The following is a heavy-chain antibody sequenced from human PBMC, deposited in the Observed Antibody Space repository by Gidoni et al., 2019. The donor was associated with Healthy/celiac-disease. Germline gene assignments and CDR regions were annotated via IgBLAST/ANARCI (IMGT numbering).Heavy chain of an antibody. Sequence: QVQLVQSGAEVKKPGSSVKVSCKASGGTFSIYTISWVRQAPGQGLEWMGRIIPILGIANYAQKFQGRVTITADKSTSTAYMELSSLRSEDTAVYYCASIAAAGTTAYYYYGMDVWGQGTTVTVSS. D-gene: IGHD6-13*01. CDR1: GGTFSIYT. CDR3: ASIAAAGTTAYYYYGMDV. J-gene: IGHJ6*02. CDR2: IIPILGIA. V-gene: IGHV1-69*02.